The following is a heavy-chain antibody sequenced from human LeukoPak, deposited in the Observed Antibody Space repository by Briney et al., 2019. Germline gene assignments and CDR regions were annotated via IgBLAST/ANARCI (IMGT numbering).Heavy chain of an antibody. J-gene: IGHJ4*02. CDR1: GFIFSSYA. Sequence: GGSLRLSCAASGFIFSSYAMSWVRQAPGKGLEWVSSISSSSSYIYYADSVKGRFTISRDNAKNSLYLQMNSLRAEDTALYYCAKDIIEGCSSTSCPSRFDYWGQGTLVTVSS. V-gene: IGHV3-21*04. CDR3: AKDIIEGCSSTSCPSRFDY. D-gene: IGHD2-2*01. CDR2: ISSSSSYI.